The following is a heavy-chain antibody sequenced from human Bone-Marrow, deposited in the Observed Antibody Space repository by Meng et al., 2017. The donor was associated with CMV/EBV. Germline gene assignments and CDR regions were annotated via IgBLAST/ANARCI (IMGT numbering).Heavy chain of an antibody. CDR1: GGTFSSYA. D-gene: IGHD3-10*01. Sequence: SVKVSCKASGGTFSSYAISWVRQAPGQGLEWMGGIIPIFGTANYAQKFQGRVTITTDESTSTAYMELSSLRSEDTAVYYCARDLGYYGSGSMGGYYYYYYGMDVWGPGNTVNVSS. CDR3: ARDLGYYGSGSMGGYYYYYYGMDV. CDR2: IIPIFGTA. J-gene: IGHJ6*02. V-gene: IGHV1-69*05.